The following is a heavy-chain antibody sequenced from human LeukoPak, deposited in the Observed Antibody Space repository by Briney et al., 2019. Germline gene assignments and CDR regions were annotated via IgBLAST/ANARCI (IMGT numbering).Heavy chain of an antibody. CDR1: GFTFSDAW. CDR2: IKSNTDGRTT. V-gene: IGHV3-15*01. J-gene: IGHJ4*02. Sequence: GGSLRLSCAASGFTFSDAWMSWVRQAPGKGLEWVGLIKSNTDGRTTDYAAPVKGRFTISRDDSKNTLYLQMNSLKTEDTAVYYCASGLPGHWGQGTLVTVSS. D-gene: IGHD5-12*01. CDR3: ASGLPGH.